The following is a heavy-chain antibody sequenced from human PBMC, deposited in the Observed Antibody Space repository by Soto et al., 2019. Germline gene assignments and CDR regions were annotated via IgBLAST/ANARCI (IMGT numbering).Heavy chain of an antibody. J-gene: IGHJ4*02. CDR1: GFTFSSYS. Sequence: GGSLRLSCAASGFTFSSYSMNWVRQAPGKGLEWVSSISSSSSYIYYADSVKGRFTISRDNAKNSLYLQMNSLRAEDTAVYYCARDGYSGSYGEDYWGQGTLVTVSS. CDR3: ARDGYSGSYGEDY. D-gene: IGHD1-26*01. CDR2: ISSSSSYI. V-gene: IGHV3-21*01.